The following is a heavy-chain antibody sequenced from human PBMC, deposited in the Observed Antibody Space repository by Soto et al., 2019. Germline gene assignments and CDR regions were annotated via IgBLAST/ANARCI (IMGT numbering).Heavy chain of an antibody. J-gene: IGHJ3*02. Sequence: AAVKVSCKASGCTFSSYAISWVRQAPGQGLEWMGGIIPIFGTANYAQKFQGRVTITADKSTSTAYMELSSLRSEDTAVYYCASLGYCTNGVCYDIWGQGTMVTVSS. CDR1: GCTFSSYA. CDR2: IIPIFGTA. D-gene: IGHD2-8*01. CDR3: ASLGYCTNGVCYDI. V-gene: IGHV1-69*06.